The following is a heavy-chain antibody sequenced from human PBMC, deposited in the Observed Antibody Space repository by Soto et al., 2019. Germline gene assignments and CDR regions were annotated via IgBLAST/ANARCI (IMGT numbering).Heavy chain of an antibody. CDR3: ARGADNFDY. Sequence: SETLCLTCTVSGGSISSYYWSWIRQPPGKGLEWIGYIYYSGSTNYNPSLKSRVTISVDTSKNQFSLKLSSVTAADTAVYYCARGADNFDYWGQGTLVTVSS. V-gene: IGHV4-59*01. CDR2: IYYSGST. J-gene: IGHJ4*02. CDR1: GGSISSYY.